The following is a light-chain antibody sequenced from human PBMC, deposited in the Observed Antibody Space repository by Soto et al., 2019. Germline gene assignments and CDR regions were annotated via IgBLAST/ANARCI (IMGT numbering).Light chain of an antibody. J-gene: IGKJ1*01. CDR3: QQYDKWTPT. CDR2: GAS. V-gene: IGKV3-15*01. CDR1: HSLSTN. Sequence: VVMTQSPATLSVSPGERATLSCRASHSLSTNLAWYQQKHGQAPSLLIYGASTRATGVPPRFSGSGSGTEFTLTISSLQSEDFAVYCCQQYDKWTPTFGQGTKVDIX.